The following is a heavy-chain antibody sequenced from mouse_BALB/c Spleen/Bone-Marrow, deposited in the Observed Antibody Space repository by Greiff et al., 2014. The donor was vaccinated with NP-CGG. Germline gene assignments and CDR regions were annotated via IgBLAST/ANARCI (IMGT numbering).Heavy chain of an antibody. CDR3: ARSYYAMDY. V-gene: IGHV14-3*02. J-gene: IGHJ4*01. CDR1: GFNIKDTY. CDR2: IDPANGNT. D-gene: IGHD1-1*01. Sequence: EVQLVESGAELVKPGASVKLSCTASGFNIKDTYMHWVKQRPEQGLEWIGRIDPANGNTKYDPKFQGKATITADTSSNTPYLQLSSLTSEDTAVYYCARSYYAMDYWGQGTSVTVPS.